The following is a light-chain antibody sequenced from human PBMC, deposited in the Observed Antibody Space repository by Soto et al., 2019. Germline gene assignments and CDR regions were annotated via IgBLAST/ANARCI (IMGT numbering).Light chain of an antibody. CDR3: SSYTSSNTLEV. V-gene: IGLV2-14*01. Sequence: QSVLIQPASVSGSPGQSITISCTGTSSDVGGSNYVSWYQHHPHRAPKLLIFEVSYRPSGVSNRFSGSKSGNMASLTISGLQAEDEADYYCSSYTSSNTLEVFGSGTQVTVL. CDR1: SSDVGGSNY. J-gene: IGLJ1*01. CDR2: EVS.